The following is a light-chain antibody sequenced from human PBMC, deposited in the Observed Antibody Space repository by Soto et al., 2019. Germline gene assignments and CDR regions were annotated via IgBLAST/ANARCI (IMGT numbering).Light chain of an antibody. CDR1: QSVGDY. Sequence: EILMTQSPAILSLSPGERATLSCRASQSVGDYLGWYQQKPGQAPRLLIYDASQRATGVPARFSARGSGTDFTLTISSLEPEDFAIYYCQQREDWPRTFGGGTKVDIK. J-gene: IGKJ4*01. V-gene: IGKV3-11*01. CDR3: QQREDWPRT. CDR2: DAS.